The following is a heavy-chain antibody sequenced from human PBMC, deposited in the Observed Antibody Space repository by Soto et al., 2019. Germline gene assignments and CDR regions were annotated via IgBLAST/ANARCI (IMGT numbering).Heavy chain of an antibody. V-gene: IGHV3-23*01. J-gene: IGHJ6*03. CDR1: GFTFSSYA. Sequence: GGSLRLSCAASGFTFSSYAMSWVRQAPGKGLEWVSSIIGSGTRTYYADSVKGRFTISRDNSKNTLFFQMDSLRAEDTAVYYCANHFLGNGYYYYYMDVWGLGTTVTVSS. CDR2: IIGSGTRT. D-gene: IGHD2-8*01. CDR3: ANHFLGNGYYYYYMDV.